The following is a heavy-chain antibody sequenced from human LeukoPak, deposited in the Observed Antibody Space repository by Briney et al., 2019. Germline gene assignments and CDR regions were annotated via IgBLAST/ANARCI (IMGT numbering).Heavy chain of an antibody. J-gene: IGHJ4*02. Sequence: PGRSLRLSCAASGFTFSSYGVHWVRQAPGKGLEWVAVIWYDGSNKYYADSVEGRFTISRDNSKNTLYLQMNSLRAEDTAVYYCARDPVPTNSTVDYWGQGTLVTVSS. CDR2: IWYDGSNK. V-gene: IGHV3-33*01. CDR1: GFTFSSYG. CDR3: ARDPVPTNSTVDY. D-gene: IGHD2/OR15-2a*01.